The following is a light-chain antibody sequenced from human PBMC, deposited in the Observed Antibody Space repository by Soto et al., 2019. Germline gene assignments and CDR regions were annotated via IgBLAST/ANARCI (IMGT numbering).Light chain of an antibody. J-gene: IGLJ1*01. CDR2: RNN. V-gene: IGLV1-47*01. Sequence: QPVLTHPPSGYGTHGQRVTISCTRNSSNIGSNYVDWYQHLTAAAPKLLIYRNNQRPSGVPDRCSGSKSGTSASLALSGLRSEDETDYYCATWDESQSNYASGTGTKVTV. CDR1: SSNIGSNY. CDR3: ATWDESQSNYA.